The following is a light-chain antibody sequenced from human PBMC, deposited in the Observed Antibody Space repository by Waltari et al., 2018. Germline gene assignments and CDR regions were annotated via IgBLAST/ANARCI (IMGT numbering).Light chain of an antibody. V-gene: IGKV3-15*01. J-gene: IGKJ4*01. CDR2: RAS. CDR1: PSVSSN. CDR3: QQYNNWPLT. Sequence: EIVMSQSPATLSVSPGERATLSCRASPSVSSNLAWYQQKPGQAPRFLSCRASTRATDIPARFSGSGSETEFTLTISSLQSEDFAVYCCQQYNNWPLTFGGGTKVEIK.